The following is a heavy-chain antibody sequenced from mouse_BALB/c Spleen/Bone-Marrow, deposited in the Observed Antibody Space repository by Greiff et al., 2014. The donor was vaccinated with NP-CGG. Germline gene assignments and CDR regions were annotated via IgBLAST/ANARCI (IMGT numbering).Heavy chain of an antibody. J-gene: IGHJ2*01. D-gene: IGHD2-4*01. CDR2: LNPSNGHT. Sequence: VKLMESGAELLKPGTSVKLSCKASGYTFTRYWMHWVKQRPGQGLEWIGELNPSNGHTNYNGKFKNKATVTVDKSSSTAYMQLSSLTSEASAVYYCARMITTRGFDYWGQGTTLTVSS. V-gene: IGHV1S81*02. CDR1: GYTFTRYW. CDR3: ARMITTRGFDY.